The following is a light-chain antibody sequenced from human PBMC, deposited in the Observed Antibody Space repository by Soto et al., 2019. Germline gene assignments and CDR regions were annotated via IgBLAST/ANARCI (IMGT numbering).Light chain of an antibody. Sequence: QSVLTRPASGSGVPVGGITISRTGTSSDVGGYNYVSWYQQHPGKAPKLMIYDVSNRPSGVSNRFSGSKSGNTASLTISGLQAEDEADYYCSSYTRSSTRVFGTGSKVTVL. J-gene: IGLJ1*01. CDR2: DVS. CDR1: SSDVGGYNY. V-gene: IGLV2-14*01. CDR3: SSYTRSSTRV.